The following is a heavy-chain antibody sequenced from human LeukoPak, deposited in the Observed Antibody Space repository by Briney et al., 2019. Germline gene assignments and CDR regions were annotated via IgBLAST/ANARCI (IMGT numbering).Heavy chain of an antibody. CDR3: ARDLRNVVVVAASLDY. J-gene: IGHJ4*02. D-gene: IGHD2-15*01. CDR1: GFTFDDYA. Sequence: GGSLRLSCAASGFTFDDYAMSWVRQAPGKGLEWVSGVNWNGDSIGYADSVKGRFTVFRDNAKNTLYLQMNSLRAEDTAFYYCARDLRNVVVVAASLDYWGQGALVTVSS. CDR2: VNWNGDSI. V-gene: IGHV3-20*04.